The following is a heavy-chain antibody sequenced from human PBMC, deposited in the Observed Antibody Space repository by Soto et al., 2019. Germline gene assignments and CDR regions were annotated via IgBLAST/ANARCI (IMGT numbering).Heavy chain of an antibody. CDR2: IIPIFGTA. Sequence: GASVKVSCKASGGAFSSYAISWVRQAPGQGLEWMGGIIPIFGTANYAQKFQGRVTITADESTSTAYMELSSLRSEDTAVYYCARGGEGWKGIAVAVYYYYGMDVWGQGTTVTVSS. CDR3: ARGGEGWKGIAVAVYYYYGMDV. CDR1: GGAFSSYA. V-gene: IGHV1-69*13. J-gene: IGHJ6*02. D-gene: IGHD6-19*01.